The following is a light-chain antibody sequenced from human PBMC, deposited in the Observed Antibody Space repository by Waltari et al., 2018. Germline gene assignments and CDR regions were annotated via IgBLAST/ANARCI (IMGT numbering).Light chain of an antibody. Sequence: QSALTQPRSVSGSPGQSVTISCTGTSRDVGASQYVSWFQQHPGGAPKLLIFDVTERPSGVPDRFSGSKSANTASLTISGLQPDDEADSYCCSYAGTYTYVFGPGTSVTVL. CDR3: CSYAGTYTYV. CDR1: SRDVGASQY. J-gene: IGLJ1*01. CDR2: DVT. V-gene: IGLV2-11*01.